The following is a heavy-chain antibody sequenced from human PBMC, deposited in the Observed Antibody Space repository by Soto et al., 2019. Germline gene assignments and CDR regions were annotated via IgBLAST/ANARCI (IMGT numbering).Heavy chain of an antibody. CDR2: ISSSSSYI. Sequence: GGSLRLSCAASGFTFSSYSMNWVRQAPGKGLEWVSYISSSSSYIYYADSVKGRFTISRDNAKNSLYLQMNSLRAEDTAVYYCARDLGGFPGYWGQGTLVTVSS. J-gene: IGHJ4*02. CDR3: ARDLGGFPGY. V-gene: IGHV3-21*05. CDR1: GFTFSSYS.